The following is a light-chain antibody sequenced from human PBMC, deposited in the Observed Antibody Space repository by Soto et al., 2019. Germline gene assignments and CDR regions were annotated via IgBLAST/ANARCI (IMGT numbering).Light chain of an antibody. V-gene: IGLV2-14*01. Sequence: QSVLTQPASVSGSPGQSITVSCTGTSSDVGGYNYVSWYQQHPGKAPRLMIYDVTNRPSGVSNRFSGSKSGNTASPTISGFRAEDGADYYGSSYRRGSTYVFGTGTKVTVL. CDR2: DVT. J-gene: IGLJ1*01. CDR1: SSDVGGYNY. CDR3: SSYRRGSTYV.